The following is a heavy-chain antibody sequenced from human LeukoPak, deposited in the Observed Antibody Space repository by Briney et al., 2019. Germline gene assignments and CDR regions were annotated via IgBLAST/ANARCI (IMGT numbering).Heavy chain of an antibody. Sequence: GGSLRLSCAASGFTFSGHWMSWVRQAPGKGLEWVANINQGGSDKYYVDSLKGRFTISRDNANNLLYLQMNSLRGEDTAVYYCTRDRSRAEDDWGQGTLVTVSS. V-gene: IGHV3-7*01. CDR3: TRDRSRAEDD. CDR1: GFTFSGHW. CDR2: INQGGSDK. J-gene: IGHJ4*02. D-gene: IGHD1-14*01.